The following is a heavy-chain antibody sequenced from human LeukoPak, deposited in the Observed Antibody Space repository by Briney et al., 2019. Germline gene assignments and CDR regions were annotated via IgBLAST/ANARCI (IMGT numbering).Heavy chain of an antibody. CDR1: GGSISSYY. CDR2: IYYSGST. J-gene: IGHJ4*02. D-gene: IGHD6-13*01. V-gene: IGHV4-59*08. Sequence: PSVTLSLTCTVSGGSISSYYWSWIRQPPGKGLEWIGYIYYSGSTNYNPSLKSRVTISVDTSKNQFSLKLSSVTAADTAVYYCARHLRASSRIFDYWGQGTLVTVSS. CDR3: ARHLRASSRIFDY.